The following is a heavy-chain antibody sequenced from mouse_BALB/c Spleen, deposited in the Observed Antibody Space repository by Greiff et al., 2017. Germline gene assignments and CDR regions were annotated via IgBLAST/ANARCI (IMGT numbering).Heavy chain of an antibody. CDR1: GFTFSSYY. V-gene: IGHV5-6-2*01. J-gene: IGHJ4*01. CDR3: ARRYGNYDAMDY. CDR2: INSNGGST. D-gene: IGHD2-10*02. Sequence: EVKLVESGGGLVKLGGSLKLSCAASGFTFSSYYMSWVRQTPEKRLELVAAINSNGGSTYYPDTVKGRFTISRDNAKNTLYLQMSSLKSEDTALYYCARRYGNYDAMDYWGQGTSVTVSS.